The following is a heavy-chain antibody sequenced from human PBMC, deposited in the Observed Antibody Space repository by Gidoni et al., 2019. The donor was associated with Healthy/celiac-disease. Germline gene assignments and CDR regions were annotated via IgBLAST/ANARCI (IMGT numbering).Heavy chain of an antibody. CDR1: GFTFSSYA. CDR3: AKDDIPGPYCGGACPDV. CDR2: ISGSGGST. V-gene: IGHV3-23*01. Sequence: EVQLLESGGGLVQPGGSLRLSCAASGFTFSSYAMSWVRQAPGKGLEWVSAISGSGGSTYYADSVKGRFTISRDNSKNTLYLQMNSLRAEDTAIYYCAKDDIPGPYCGGACPDVWGQGTTVTVSS. J-gene: IGHJ6*02. D-gene: IGHD2-21*01.